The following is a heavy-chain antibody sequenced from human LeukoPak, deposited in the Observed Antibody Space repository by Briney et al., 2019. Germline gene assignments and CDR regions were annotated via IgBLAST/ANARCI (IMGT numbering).Heavy chain of an antibody. V-gene: IGHV4-39*07. CDR2: IYYRGST. CDR3: ARMGRYITREFDY. D-gene: IGHD3-10*01. J-gene: IGHJ4*02. CDR1: GGSISSSTDY. Sequence: PSETLSLTCTVSGGSISSSTDYWGWIRQSPGKRLEWIASIYYRGSTNYNPSLKSRVTISVDTSKNQFSLKLSSVTAADTAVYYCARMGRYITREFDYWGQGTLVTASS.